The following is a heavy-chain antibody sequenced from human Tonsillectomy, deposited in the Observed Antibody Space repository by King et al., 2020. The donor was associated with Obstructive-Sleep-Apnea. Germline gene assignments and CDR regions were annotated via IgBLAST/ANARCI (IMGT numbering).Heavy chain of an antibody. J-gene: IGHJ4*02. D-gene: IGHD2-21*02. CDR2: IYYSGST. CDR1: GDSISSYY. V-gene: IGHV4-59*08. Sequence: QLQESGPGLVKPSETLSLTCTVSGDSISSYYWSWIRQPPGKGLEDIGFIYYSGSTYYKPSLKSRVTISVDASKNQFSLKLSPVTAHDTAVYYCARRCGGDCPFDYWGQGTLVTVSS. CDR3: ARRCGGDCPFDY.